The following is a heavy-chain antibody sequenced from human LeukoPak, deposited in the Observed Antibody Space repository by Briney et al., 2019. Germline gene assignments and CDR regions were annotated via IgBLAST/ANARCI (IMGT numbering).Heavy chain of an antibody. J-gene: IGHJ4*02. D-gene: IGHD5-24*01. CDR1: GYTFSDYY. Sequence: ASVKVSCKASGYTFSDYYMHWLRQAPGQGLEWMGLINPNGGVTNYAQKFQGRVTMARDTSISTAYMELSRLRSDDTAVYYCARDGGDGYNFYYWGQGTLVTVSS. V-gene: IGHV1-2*02. CDR2: INPNGGVT. CDR3: ARDGGDGYNFYY.